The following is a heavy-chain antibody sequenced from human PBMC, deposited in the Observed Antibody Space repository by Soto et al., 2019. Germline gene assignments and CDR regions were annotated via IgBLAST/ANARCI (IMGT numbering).Heavy chain of an antibody. CDR2: IYHSGST. CDR1: GGSISSGGYS. Sequence: QLQLQESGSGLVRPSQTLSLTCAVSGGSISSGGYSWNWIRQPPGKGLEWIGYIYHSGSTLYNPYLKSRVTISVDKSKNKCALKLRSVTAADTAVYYCARDQLEGNWFDPWGQGTLVTVSS. CDR3: ARDQLEGNWFDP. D-gene: IGHD1-1*01. V-gene: IGHV4-30-2*01. J-gene: IGHJ5*02.